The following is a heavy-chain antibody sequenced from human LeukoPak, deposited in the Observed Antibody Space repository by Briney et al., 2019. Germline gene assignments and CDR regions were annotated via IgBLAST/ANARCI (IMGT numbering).Heavy chain of an antibody. CDR1: GFTFSSYS. Sequence: KPGGSLRLSCAASGFTFSSYSMNWVRQAPGKGLEWVSSISSSSSYIYYADSVKGRLTISRDNAKNSLYLQMNSLRAEDTAVYYCARAFGLSVVDYWGQGTLVTVSS. D-gene: IGHD3-10*01. J-gene: IGHJ4*02. V-gene: IGHV3-21*01. CDR3: ARAFGLSVVDY. CDR2: ISSSSSYI.